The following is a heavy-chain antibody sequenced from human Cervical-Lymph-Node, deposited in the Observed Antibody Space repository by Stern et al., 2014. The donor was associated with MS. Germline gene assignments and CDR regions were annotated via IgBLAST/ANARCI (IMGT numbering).Heavy chain of an antibody. Sequence: VHLVESGGGVVQPGRSLGLSCAASGFTFSSYSLHWVRQAPGKGPEWVAVISYDGANKYYADSVKGRFTISRDNSKNPLHLQMDSLRAEDTAVYYCARGSYQWSFAQPRDNYGMGVWGQGATVTVSS. J-gene: IGHJ6*02. CDR3: ARGSYQWSFAQPRDNYGMGV. CDR2: ISYDGANK. V-gene: IGHV3-30*03. D-gene: IGHD6-19*01. CDR1: GFTFSSYS.